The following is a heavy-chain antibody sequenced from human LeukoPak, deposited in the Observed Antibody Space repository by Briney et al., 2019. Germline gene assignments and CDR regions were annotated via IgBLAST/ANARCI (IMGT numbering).Heavy chain of an antibody. CDR2: ISDSGGHT. D-gene: IGHD3-10*01. J-gene: IGHJ3*02. Sequence: GGSLRLSCAASGFTFKNYAMSWVRQAPGKGLEWVSIISDSGGHTYYADSVKGRVTISRDNSKSTLSLQMNTLRAEDTAVYYCAKGVFTVAPGTRVLDIWGQGTMVTASS. V-gene: IGHV3-23*01. CDR1: GFTFKNYA. CDR3: AKGVFTVAPGTRVLDI.